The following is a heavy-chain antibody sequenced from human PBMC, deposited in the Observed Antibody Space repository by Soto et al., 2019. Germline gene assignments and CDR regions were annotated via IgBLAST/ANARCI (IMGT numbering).Heavy chain of an antibody. J-gene: IGHJ5*02. D-gene: IGHD6-25*01. CDR3: AKDRAAENWFDP. Sequence: PGGSLRLSCAASGFTFSSYGMHWVRQAPGKGLEWVAVISYDGSNKYYADSVKGRFTISRDNSKNTLYLQMNSLRAEDAAVYYCAKDRAAENWFDPWGQGTLVTVSS. V-gene: IGHV3-30*18. CDR2: ISYDGSNK. CDR1: GFTFSSYG.